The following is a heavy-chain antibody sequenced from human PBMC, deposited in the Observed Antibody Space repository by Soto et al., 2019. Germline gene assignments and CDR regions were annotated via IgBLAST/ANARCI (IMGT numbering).Heavy chain of an antibody. V-gene: IGHV1-46*01. Sequence: QVQLVQSGAEVKKPGASVKVSCKASGYTFTSYYMHWVRQAPGQGLEWMGIINPSGGSTSYAQKFPGRVTMTRDTSTSTVYMELSSLRSEDTAVYYCARDRSITMVRGAIDYWGQGTLVTVSS. CDR2: INPSGGST. CDR3: ARDRSITMVRGAIDY. J-gene: IGHJ4*02. CDR1: GYTFTSYY. D-gene: IGHD3-10*01.